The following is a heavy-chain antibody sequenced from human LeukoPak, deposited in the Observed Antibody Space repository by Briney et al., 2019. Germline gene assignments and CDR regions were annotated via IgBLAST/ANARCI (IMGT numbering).Heavy chain of an antibody. CDR3: TRNMLGIAWFDP. D-gene: IGHD7-27*01. V-gene: IGHV3-49*03. Sequence: GRSLRLSCTVSGFTFGDYTMSWFRQAPGKGLGWVGFIRSKAYGGTTEYAASVKGRFTISRDDSKSIAYLQMNSLQSEDTAVYYCTRNMLGIAWFDPWGQGTLVTVSS. CDR2: IRSKAYGGTT. CDR1: GFTFGDYT. J-gene: IGHJ5*02.